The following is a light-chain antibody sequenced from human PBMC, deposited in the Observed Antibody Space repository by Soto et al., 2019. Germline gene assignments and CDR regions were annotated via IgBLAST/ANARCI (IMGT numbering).Light chain of an antibody. CDR3: QSYDSSLSRFV. CDR1: SSNIGAGYD. J-gene: IGLJ1*01. CDR2: GND. V-gene: IGLV1-40*01. Sequence: QSVLTQSPSVSGAPGQRVTISCAGNSSNIGAGYDVHWYKQLPGTAPKVLIYGNDNRPLGVPDRFSGSKSGTSGSLVISGLQAEDGADYYCQSYDSSLSRFVFGSGTKVTVL.